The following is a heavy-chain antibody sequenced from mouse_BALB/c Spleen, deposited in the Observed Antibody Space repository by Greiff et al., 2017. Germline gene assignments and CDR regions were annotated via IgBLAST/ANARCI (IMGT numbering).Heavy chain of an antibody. CDR1: GYTFSSYW. V-gene: IGHV1-9*01. CDR3: AEGAYGNYRAMDY. CDR2: ILPGSGST. J-gene: IGHJ4*01. Sequence: QVHVKQSGAELMKPGASVKISCKATGYTFSSYWIEWVKQRPGHGLEWIGEILPGSGSTNYNEKFKGKATFTADTSSNTAYMQLSSLTSEDSAVYYCAEGAYGNYRAMDYWGQGTSVTVSS. D-gene: IGHD2-10*02.